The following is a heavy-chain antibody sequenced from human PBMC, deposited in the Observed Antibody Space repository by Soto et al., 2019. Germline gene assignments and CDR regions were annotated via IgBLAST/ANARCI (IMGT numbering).Heavy chain of an antibody. CDR3: ARDGDSYGGWFDP. D-gene: IGHD2-21*02. CDR2: IYYSGST. Sequence: QVQLQESGPGLVKPSQTLSLTCTVSGGSISGGGYYWSWIRQHPGKGLEWIGYIYYSGSTYYNPSLKSRVTISVDTSKNQFSLKLSSVTAADTAVYYCARDGDSYGGWFDPWGQGTLVTVSS. CDR1: GGSISGGGYY. J-gene: IGHJ5*02. V-gene: IGHV4-31*03.